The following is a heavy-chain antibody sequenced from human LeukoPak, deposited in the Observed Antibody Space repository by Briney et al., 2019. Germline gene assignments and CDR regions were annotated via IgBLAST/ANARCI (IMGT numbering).Heavy chain of an antibody. CDR2: ISGSGGST. D-gene: IGHD3-22*01. Sequence: CLRLSCAAAGFTFSSYAMSSVRHAPGKWLEWVSAISGSGGSTYDADSMKGRFTIYRDNSKNTLYLQMNSLRAEDTAVYYCTRRVSSSGYFAGAGPVAFDYWGQGTLVTVSS. CDR1: GFTFSSYA. J-gene: IGHJ4*02. V-gene: IGHV3-23*01. CDR3: TRRVSSSGYFAGAGPVAFDY.